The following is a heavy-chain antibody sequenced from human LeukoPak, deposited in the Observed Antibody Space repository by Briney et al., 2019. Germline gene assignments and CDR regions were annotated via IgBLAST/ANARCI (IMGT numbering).Heavy chain of an antibody. J-gene: IGHJ4*02. CDR2: IDPDTGDT. Sequence: GASGKVSCKPSGYTFINHYLHWVRQAPGQGLESLGWIDPDTGDTNYPQKFQGRVTMTTDTSISTAYMELNRLRSDDTAVYYCARAGHNSNSGGYDFWGLGTLVTVSS. CDR1: GYTFINHY. V-gene: IGHV1-2*02. D-gene: IGHD3-22*01. CDR3: ARAGHNSNSGGYDF.